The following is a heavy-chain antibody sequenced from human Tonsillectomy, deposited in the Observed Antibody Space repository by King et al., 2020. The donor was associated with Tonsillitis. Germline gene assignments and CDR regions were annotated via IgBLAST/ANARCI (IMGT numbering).Heavy chain of an antibody. D-gene: IGHD6-13*01. J-gene: IGHJ4*02. CDR2: INTDGSST. CDR1: GFTFRSYW. CDR3: VRVEFERLVSDY. Sequence: VQLVESGGGLVQPGGSLRLSCAASGFTFRSYWMHWVRQAPGKGLGWVSRINTDGSSTSYADSVKGRFIISRDNAKDTLYLQMNSLRAEDTAVYYCVRVEFERLVSDYWGQGTLVTVSS. V-gene: IGHV3-74*01.